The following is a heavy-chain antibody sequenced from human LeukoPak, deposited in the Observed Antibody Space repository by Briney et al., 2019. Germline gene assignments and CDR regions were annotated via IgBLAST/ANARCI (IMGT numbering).Heavy chain of an antibody. D-gene: IGHD6-6*01. CDR2: IYYSGIT. V-gene: IGHV4-59*01. CDR1: GGSISSYY. Sequence: SETLPLTCTVSGGSISSYYWTWIRQPPGKGLEWIGYIYYSGITNYNPSLKSRVTISVDTSKNQFSLKLTSVTAADTAVYYCARSDSSSLPSDYWGQGTLVTVSS. CDR3: ARSDSSSLPSDY. J-gene: IGHJ4*02.